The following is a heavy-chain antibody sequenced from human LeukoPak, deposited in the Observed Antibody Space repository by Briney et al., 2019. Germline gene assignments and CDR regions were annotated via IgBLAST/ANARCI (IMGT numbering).Heavy chain of an antibody. Sequence: PGGSLRLSCAASGFTFSSYGMHWVRQAPGKGLEWVAVISYDGSNKYYADSVKGRFTISRDNSKNTLYLQMNSLRAEDTAVYYCVRVDRRRATSIAARLDYWGQGTLVTVSS. J-gene: IGHJ4*02. V-gene: IGHV3-30*03. D-gene: IGHD6-6*01. CDR3: VRVDRRRATSIAARLDY. CDR2: ISYDGSNK. CDR1: GFTFSSYG.